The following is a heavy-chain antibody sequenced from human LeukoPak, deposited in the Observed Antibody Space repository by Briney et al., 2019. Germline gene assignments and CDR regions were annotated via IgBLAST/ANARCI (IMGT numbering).Heavy chain of an antibody. D-gene: IGHD6-13*01. CDR2: IYSSGSI. CDR3: ARRYSSSWYYFDY. Sequence: PSETLSLTCTVSGGSISSGGYYWSWIRQHPGKGLEWIGYIYSSGSIYYNPSLKSRVTISVDTSKNQFSLKLSSVTAADTAVYYCARRYSSSWYYFDYWGQGTLVTVSS. CDR1: GGSISSGGYY. J-gene: IGHJ4*02. V-gene: IGHV4-31*03.